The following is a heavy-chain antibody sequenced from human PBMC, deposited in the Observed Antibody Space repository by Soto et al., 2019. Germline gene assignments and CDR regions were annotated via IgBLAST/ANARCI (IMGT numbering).Heavy chain of an antibody. J-gene: IGHJ6*03. CDR1: GGTFSSYT. D-gene: IGHD6-6*01. CDR3: SIAARPGYVGASYYYYSMDV. Sequence: GASVKVSCKASGGTFSSYTISWVRQAPGQGLEWMGRIIPILGIANYAQKFQGRVTITADKSTSTAYMELSSLRSEDTAVYYCSIAARPGYVGASYYYYSMDVWGKGTTVTVSS. CDR2: IIPILGIA. V-gene: IGHV1-69*02.